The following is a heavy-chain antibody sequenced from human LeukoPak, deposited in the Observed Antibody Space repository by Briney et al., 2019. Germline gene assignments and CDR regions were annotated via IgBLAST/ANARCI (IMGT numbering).Heavy chain of an antibody. D-gene: IGHD3-10*01. V-gene: IGHV4-39*07. Sequence: PSETLSLTCTVSGGSITTNNYYWGWLRQPPGKGLEWLGIISYSGSTYYNPSLKSRVTISRETSKNQFYLKLSSVTAADTAVYYCARDKGGSGSYRVDYWGQGTLVTVSS. J-gene: IGHJ4*02. CDR1: GGSITTNNYY. CDR3: ARDKGGSGSYRVDY. CDR2: ISYSGST.